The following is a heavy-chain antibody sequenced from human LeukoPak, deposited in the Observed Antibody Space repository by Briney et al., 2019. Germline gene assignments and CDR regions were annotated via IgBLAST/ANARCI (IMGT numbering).Heavy chain of an antibody. Sequence: ASVKVSCKASGYTFTSYDINWVRQATGQGLEWMGWMNPNSGNTGYAQKFQGRVTMTRNTSVSTAYMELSSLRSEDTAVYYCARGRMAAAGTVDYWGQETLVTVSS. D-gene: IGHD6-13*01. V-gene: IGHV1-8*01. J-gene: IGHJ4*02. CDR2: MNPNSGNT. CDR1: GYTFTSYD. CDR3: ARGRMAAAGTVDY.